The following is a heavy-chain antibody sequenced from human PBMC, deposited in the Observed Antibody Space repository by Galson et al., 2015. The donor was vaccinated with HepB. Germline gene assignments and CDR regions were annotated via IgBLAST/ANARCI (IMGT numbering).Heavy chain of an antibody. Sequence: SLRLSCAASGFTFSSYGMHWVRQAPGKGLEWVAVISYDGSNKYYADSVKGRFTISRDNSKNTLYLQMNSLRAEDTAVYYCAKDQPTYYYGSGSHWGFDYWGQGTLVTVSS. D-gene: IGHD3-10*01. CDR3: AKDQPTYYYGSGSHWGFDY. V-gene: IGHV3-30*18. CDR2: ISYDGSNK. CDR1: GFTFSSYG. J-gene: IGHJ4*02.